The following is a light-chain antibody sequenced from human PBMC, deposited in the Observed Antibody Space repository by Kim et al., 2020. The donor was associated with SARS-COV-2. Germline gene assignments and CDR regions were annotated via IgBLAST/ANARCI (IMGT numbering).Light chain of an antibody. Sequence: VSPGQTASITCSGDKLGDKYVCWYQQKPGQSPVLVIYQDSKRPPGIPERFSGSNSGNTATLTISGTQAMDEADYYCQAWDSSTGVVFGGGTQLTVL. J-gene: IGLJ2*01. CDR3: QAWDSSTGVV. V-gene: IGLV3-1*01. CDR2: QDS. CDR1: KLGDKY.